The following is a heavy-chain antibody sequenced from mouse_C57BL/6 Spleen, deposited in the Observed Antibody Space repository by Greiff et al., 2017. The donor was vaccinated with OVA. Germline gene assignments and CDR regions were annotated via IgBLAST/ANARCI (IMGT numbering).Heavy chain of an antibody. Sequence: QVTLKVSGPGILQPSQTLSLTCSFSGFSLSTFGMGVGWIRQPSGKGLEWLAHIWWDDDKYYNPALKSRLTISKATSKNQVFLKIANVDTADTATYYCARIQGSNSLYWYFDVWGTGTTVTVSS. CDR2: IWWDDDK. CDR3: ARIQGSNSLYWYFDV. CDR1: GFSLSTFGMG. J-gene: IGHJ1*03. D-gene: IGHD2-5*01. V-gene: IGHV8-8*01.